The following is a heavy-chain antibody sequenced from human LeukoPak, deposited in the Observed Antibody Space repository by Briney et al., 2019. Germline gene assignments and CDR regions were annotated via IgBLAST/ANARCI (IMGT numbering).Heavy chain of an antibody. CDR3: ARALAYYDILTGCMDV. J-gene: IGHJ6*03. CDR2: IGTAGDT. CDR1: GFTFSNYD. D-gene: IGHD3-9*01. Sequence: GGSLRLSCAASGFTFSNYDMHWVRQATGKGLEWVSAIGTAGDTYYPGSVKGRFTISRENAKNSLYLQMNSLRAGDTAVYYCARALAYYDILTGCMDVWGKGTTVTVSS. V-gene: IGHV3-13*01.